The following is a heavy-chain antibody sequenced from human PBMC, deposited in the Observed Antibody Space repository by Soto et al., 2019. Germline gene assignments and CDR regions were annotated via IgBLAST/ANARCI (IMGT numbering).Heavy chain of an antibody. CDR2: FNPRGGTT. J-gene: IGHJ4*02. Sequence: QVQLLQSGAEVKKPGASVRISCKSSANTFINNYINWVRQAPGQGLEWLGVFNPRGGTTRYAQKFQGRVTMTGDTSTRTVFMELSNLKSEDTAVYYCARVYGLVQYDDVWSGYYDYWGQGTLVIVSS. CDR1: ANTFINNY. CDR3: ARVYGLVQYDDVWSGYYDY. V-gene: IGHV1-46*01. D-gene: IGHD3-3*01.